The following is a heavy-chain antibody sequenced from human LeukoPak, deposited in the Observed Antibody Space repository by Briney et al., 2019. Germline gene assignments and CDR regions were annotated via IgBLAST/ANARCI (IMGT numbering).Heavy chain of an antibody. D-gene: IGHD6-6*01. CDR1: GFTFDDYT. CDR2: ISWDGGST. J-gene: IGHJ6*03. V-gene: IGHV3-43*01. Sequence: GGSLRLSCAASGFTFDDYTMHWVRQAPGKGLEWVSLISWDGGSTYYADSVKGRFTISRGNSKNSLYLQMNSLRTEDTALYYCAKGAIAARQYYYYMDVWGKGTTVTVSS. CDR3: AKGAIAARQYYYYMDV.